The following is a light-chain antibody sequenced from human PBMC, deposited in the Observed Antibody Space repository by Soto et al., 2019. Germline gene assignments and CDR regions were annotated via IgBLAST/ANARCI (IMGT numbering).Light chain of an antibody. V-gene: IGLV2-8*01. J-gene: IGLJ1*01. CDR2: EVT. Sequence: QSVLTQPPSASGSPGQSVTISCTGTSGDVGSYNYVSWYQQHPGKAPKLMIYEVTKRPSGVPDRFSGSKSGNTASLTVSGLQAEDEADYYCTSYAGSNNFGIFGTGTKVTVL. CDR1: SGDVGSYNY. CDR3: TSYAGSNNFGI.